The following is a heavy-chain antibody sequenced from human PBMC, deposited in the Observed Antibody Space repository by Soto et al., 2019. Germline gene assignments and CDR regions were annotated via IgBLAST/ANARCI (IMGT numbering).Heavy chain of an antibody. J-gene: IGHJ4*02. CDR1: GYTFTSYA. V-gene: IGHV1-3*01. D-gene: IGHD2-2*01. CDR3: ESFFTVPAGIGY. Sequence: QVQLVQSGAEVKKPVASVKVSCKASGYTFTSYAMHWVRQAPGQRLEWMGWINAGNGNTKYSQKFQGRATITSDTTASTAYMEMSILRSEDTAVYYCESFFTVPAGIGYWRQGTLVNVP. CDR2: INAGNGNT.